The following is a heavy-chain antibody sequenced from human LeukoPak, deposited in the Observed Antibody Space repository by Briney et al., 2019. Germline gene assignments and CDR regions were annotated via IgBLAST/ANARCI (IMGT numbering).Heavy chain of an antibody. Sequence: PSETLSLTCAVSGGSISSGGYYWSWIRQPPGKGLEWIGYIYTSGSTNYNPSLKSRVTMSVDTSKNQFSLKLSSVTAADTAVYYCALEPAATRADAFDIWGQGTMVTVSS. D-gene: IGHD2-2*01. J-gene: IGHJ3*02. V-gene: IGHV4-61*08. CDR1: GGSISSGGYY. CDR2: IYTSGST. CDR3: ALEPAATRADAFDI.